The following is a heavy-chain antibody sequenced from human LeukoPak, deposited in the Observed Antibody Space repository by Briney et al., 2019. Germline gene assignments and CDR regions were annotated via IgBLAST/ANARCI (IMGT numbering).Heavy chain of an antibody. CDR1: GYSFTSYW. Sequence: GESLKISCKGSGYSFTSYWIGWVRQMPGKGLEWMGIIYPGYSDTRYSPSFQGQVPISADKSISTAYLQWSSLKASDTAMYYCARLDEYSSSSTYYYYYYYMDVWGKGTTVTVSS. J-gene: IGHJ6*03. V-gene: IGHV5-51*01. CDR2: IYPGYSDT. CDR3: ARLDEYSSSSTYYYYYYYMDV. D-gene: IGHD6-6*01.